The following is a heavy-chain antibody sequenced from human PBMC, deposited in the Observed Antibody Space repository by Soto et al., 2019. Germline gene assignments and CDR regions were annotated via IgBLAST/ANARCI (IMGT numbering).Heavy chain of an antibody. CDR2: VNSAGSQS. J-gene: IGHJ4*02. CDR1: GFTFSNYW. D-gene: IGHD5-18*01. V-gene: IGHV3-74*01. Sequence: EVRLVESGGGLVQPGGSLRLSCVGSGFTFSNYWMHWVRQVPGKGPVWVSRVNSAGSQSSYADFVKGRFTVSRDNDKSTLDVEMNSLSADDTAVYDCATGGYSYGWGYWGQGTLVTVSS. CDR3: ATGGYSYGWGY.